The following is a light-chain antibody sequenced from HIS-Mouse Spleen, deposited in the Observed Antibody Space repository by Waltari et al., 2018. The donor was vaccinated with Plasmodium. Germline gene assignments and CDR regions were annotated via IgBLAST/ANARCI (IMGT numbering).Light chain of an antibody. CDR1: SSNTGNNY. CDR3: GTWDSSLSAGVV. CDR2: DNN. V-gene: IGLV1-51*01. Sequence: QSVLTQPPSVSAAPGQKVTISCSGSSSNTGNNYVSWYQQPPGTAPKLLIYDNNKRPSGIPDRFSGSKSGTSATLGITGLQTGDEADYYCGTWDSSLSAGVVFGGGTKLTVL. J-gene: IGLJ2*01.